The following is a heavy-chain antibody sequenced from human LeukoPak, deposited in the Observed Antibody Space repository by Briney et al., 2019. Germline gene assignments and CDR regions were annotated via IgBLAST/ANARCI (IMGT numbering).Heavy chain of an antibody. Sequence: VASVKVSCKASGYTFTSYYMHWVRQAPGQGLEWMGIINPSGGSTSYTQKFQGRVTMTRDTSTSTVYMELSSLRSEDTAVYYCARVVGRRTGYFDLWGRGTLVTVSS. CDR1: GYTFTSYY. V-gene: IGHV1-46*01. CDR2: INPSGGST. CDR3: ARVVGRRTGYFDL. J-gene: IGHJ2*01. D-gene: IGHD3/OR15-3a*01.